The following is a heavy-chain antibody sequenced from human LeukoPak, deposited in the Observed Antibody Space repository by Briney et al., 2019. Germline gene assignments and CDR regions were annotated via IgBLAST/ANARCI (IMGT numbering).Heavy chain of an antibody. V-gene: IGHV3-48*01. J-gene: IGHJ5*02. D-gene: IGHD6-13*01. CDR3: VAASAFSSSWRS. CDR2: ITASDTTK. CDR1: GPSFSSYN. Sequence: GGSLRLSCVASGPSFSSYNMYWVRQAPGKGPEWVAYITASDTTKYYADSVKGRFAISRDNVKKSPFLQMNSLRAEDTAVYYCVAASAFSSSWRSWGQGTVVTVSS.